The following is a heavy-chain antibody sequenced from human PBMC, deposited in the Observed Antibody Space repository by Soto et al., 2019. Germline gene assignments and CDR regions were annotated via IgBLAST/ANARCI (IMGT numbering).Heavy chain of an antibody. CDR2: IWYDGSNE. D-gene: IGHD1-26*01. V-gene: IGHV3-33*01. CDR3: ASLSDSGNLVFDY. CDR1: GFNFSSFG. J-gene: IGHJ4*02. Sequence: QVHLVESGGGVVQPGRSLRLSCAASGFNFSSFGMHWVRQAPGKGLEWVAVIWYDGSNEYYADSVKGRFTISRDNSKNTVYLQMNSLRAEDTAVYYCASLSDSGNLVFDYWGQGTLFTVSS.